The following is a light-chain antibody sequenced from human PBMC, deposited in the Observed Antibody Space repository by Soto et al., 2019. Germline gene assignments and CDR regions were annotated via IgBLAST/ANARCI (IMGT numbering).Light chain of an antibody. CDR3: NSYTSSSTLPYV. Sequence: QSALTQPASVSRSPGQSITVSCTGTSSDVGGYNYVSWYQQHPGKAPKVMIYDVSKRPSGVSNRFSGSKSGNTASLTISGLQAEDEADYYCNSYTSSSTLPYVFGTGTKVTVL. J-gene: IGLJ1*01. CDR1: SSDVGGYNY. V-gene: IGLV2-14*01. CDR2: DVS.